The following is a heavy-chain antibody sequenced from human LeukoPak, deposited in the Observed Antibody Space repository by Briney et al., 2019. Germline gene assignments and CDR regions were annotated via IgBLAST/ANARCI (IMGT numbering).Heavy chain of an antibody. CDR2: IYYSGNT. V-gene: IGHV4-31*03. J-gene: IGHJ2*01. D-gene: IGHD5-12*01. CDR1: GGSISSGVYY. CDR3: AYNSGYDYWYFDL. Sequence: PSQLLSLTCTVSGGSISSGVYYWSSIHQHPGKGLEWIGYIYYSGNTYYNPSLKSRVTISLDTSQNQFSLKLSSVTAADTAVYYCAYNSGYDYWYFDLWGRGTLVTVSS.